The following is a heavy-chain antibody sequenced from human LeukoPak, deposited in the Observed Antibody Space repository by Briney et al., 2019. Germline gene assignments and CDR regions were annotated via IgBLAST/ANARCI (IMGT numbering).Heavy chain of an antibody. CDR1: GFTVGSKY. CDR3: ARVGDHYHWNFDL. V-gene: IGHV3-53*01. D-gene: IGHD3-10*01. Sequence: GGSLILSCAASGFTVGSKYMNWVRQPPGKGLEWVSILYSGGVTYYSDSVKGRFTISRDNSRNTLSLQMNSLRVEDTAVYYCARVGDHYHWNFDLWGRGTLVNVSS. CDR2: LYSGGVT. J-gene: IGHJ2*01.